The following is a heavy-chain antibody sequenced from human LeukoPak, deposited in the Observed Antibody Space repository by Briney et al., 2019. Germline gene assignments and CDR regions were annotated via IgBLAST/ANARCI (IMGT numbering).Heavy chain of an antibody. CDR1: GFTFSSYS. CDR3: ARDQTYYDFWSGYPNPFDY. V-gene: IGHV3-21*01. CDR2: ISSSSSYV. D-gene: IGHD3-3*01. Sequence: GGSLRLSCAASGFTFSSYSMNWVRQAPGKGLEWVSSISSSSSYVYYADSVKGRFTISRDNAKNSLYLQMNSLRAEDTAVYYCARDQTYYDFWSGYPNPFDYWGQGTLVTVSS. J-gene: IGHJ4*02.